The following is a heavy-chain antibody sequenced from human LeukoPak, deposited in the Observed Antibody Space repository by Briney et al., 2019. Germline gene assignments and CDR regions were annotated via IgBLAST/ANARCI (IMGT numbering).Heavy chain of an antibody. V-gene: IGHV3-30*08. CDR2: ISYDGTNK. CDR3: ARAQAYYYDSSGLRGNWFDP. J-gene: IGHJ5*02. CDR1: AFTFSSYA. D-gene: IGHD3-22*01. Sequence: GRSLRLSCSAYAFTFSSYAMDWVRQAPGNGREWVVVISYDGTNKYYADAVKGRFTISRDNSKNTLYRQMNSLRAEDTAVYYCARAQAYYYDSSGLRGNWFDPWGQGTLVTVSS.